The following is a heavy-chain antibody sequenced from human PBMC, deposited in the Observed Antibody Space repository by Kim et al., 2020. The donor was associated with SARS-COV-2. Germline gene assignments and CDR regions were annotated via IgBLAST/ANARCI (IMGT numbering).Heavy chain of an antibody. CDR2: IYYSGST. CDR1: GGSISSSSYY. D-gene: IGHD3-10*01. Sequence: SETLSLTCTVSGGSISSSSYYWGWIRQPPGKGLEWIGSIYYSGSTYYNPSLKSRVTISVDTSKNQFSLKLSSVTAADTAVYYCARQGGLLWFRELSYAFDIWGQGTMVTVSS. CDR3: ARQGGLLWFRELSYAFDI. V-gene: IGHV4-39*01. J-gene: IGHJ3*02.